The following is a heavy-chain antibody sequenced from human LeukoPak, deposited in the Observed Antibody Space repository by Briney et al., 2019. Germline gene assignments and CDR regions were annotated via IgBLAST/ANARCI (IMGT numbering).Heavy chain of an antibody. CDR2: INPNSGGT. Sequence: ASVKVSCKASGYTFTGYYMHWVRQAPGQGLEWMGRINPNSGGTNYAQKFQGRVTMTRDTSISTAYMELSRLRSDDTAVYYCARNYYDSSGYYYGVLVDYWGQGTLVTVSS. D-gene: IGHD3-22*01. V-gene: IGHV1-2*06. J-gene: IGHJ4*02. CDR3: ARNYYDSSGYYYGVLVDY. CDR1: GYTFTGYY.